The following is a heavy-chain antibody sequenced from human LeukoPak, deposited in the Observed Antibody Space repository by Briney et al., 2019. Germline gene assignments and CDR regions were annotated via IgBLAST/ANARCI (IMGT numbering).Heavy chain of an antibody. CDR1: GYTFTSYG. Sequence: ASVKVSCKASGYTFTSYGISWVRQAPGQGLEWMGWISTYNGNTNYAQKLQGRVTMTTDTSTSTAYMELRSLRSDDTAVYYCAREGYCSSTSCPVDYWGQGTLVTVSS. J-gene: IGHJ4*02. CDR3: AREGYCSSTSCPVDY. CDR2: ISTYNGNT. D-gene: IGHD2-2*01. V-gene: IGHV1-18*01.